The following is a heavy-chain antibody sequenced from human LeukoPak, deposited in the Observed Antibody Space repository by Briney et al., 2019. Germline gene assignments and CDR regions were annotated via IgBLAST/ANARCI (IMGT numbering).Heavy chain of an antibody. CDR3: ARGYVWGSYRLIPKVCYFDY. D-gene: IGHD3-16*02. CDR2: TYYRSTWYN. V-gene: IGHV6-1*01. J-gene: IGHJ4*02. Sequence: SQTLSLTCAISGDSVSSNSVTWNWIRQSPSRGLEWLGRTYYRSTWYNDYAVSVRGRITVNPDTSKNQFSLKLSSVTAADTAVYYCARGYVWGSYRLIPKVCYFDYWGQGTLVTVSS. CDR1: GDSVSSNSVT.